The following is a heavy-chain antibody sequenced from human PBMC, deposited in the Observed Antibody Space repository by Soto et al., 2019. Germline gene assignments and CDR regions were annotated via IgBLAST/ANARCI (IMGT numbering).Heavy chain of an antibody. CDR1: GFTFSSYE. Sequence: EVQLVESGGGLVQPGGSLRLSCAASGFTFSSYEMNWVRQAPGKGLEWVSYISSSGSTIYYADSVKGRFTISRDNAKNSLYLQMNSLRAEVTAVYYCARGSPTRYSLAYYYYGMDVWGQGTTVTVSS. J-gene: IGHJ6*02. V-gene: IGHV3-48*03. CDR2: ISSSGSTI. CDR3: ARGSPTRYSLAYYYYGMDV. D-gene: IGHD5-18*01.